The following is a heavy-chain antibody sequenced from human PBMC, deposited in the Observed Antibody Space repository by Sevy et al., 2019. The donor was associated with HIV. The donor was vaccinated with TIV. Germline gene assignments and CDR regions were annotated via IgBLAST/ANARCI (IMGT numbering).Heavy chain of an antibody. V-gene: IGHV3-21*01. CDR1: GFTFSSYS. CDR2: ISSSSSYI. J-gene: IGHJ4*02. CDR3: ARERLRGVEY. Sequence: GGSLRLSCAASGFTFSSYSMNWVRQAPGKGLEWVSSISSSSSYIYYADSGKGRFTISRDNAKNSLYLQMNSLRAEDTAVYYCARERLRGVEYWGQGTLVTVSS. D-gene: IGHD3-3*01.